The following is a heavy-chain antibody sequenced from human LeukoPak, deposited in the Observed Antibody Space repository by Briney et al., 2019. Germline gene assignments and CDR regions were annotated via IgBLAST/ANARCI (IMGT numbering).Heavy chain of an antibody. J-gene: IGHJ3*02. CDR2: IQNDGSNT. D-gene: IGHD3-3*01. Sequence: GGSLRLSCAASGFTFSDYGMNWVRQTPGKGLEWLAFIQNDGSNTFYADSVKGRFTISRDNAKNSLYLQMNSLRAEDMALYYCAKEASITIFGVALPRNAFDIWGQGTMVTVSS. CDR3: AKEASITIFGVALPRNAFDI. V-gene: IGHV3-30*02. CDR1: GFTFSDYG.